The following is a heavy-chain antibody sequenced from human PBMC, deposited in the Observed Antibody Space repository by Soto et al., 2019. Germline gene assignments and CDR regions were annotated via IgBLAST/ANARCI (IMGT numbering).Heavy chain of an antibody. CDR3: AKEAVGATPDY. CDR2: ISYDGSDK. J-gene: IGHJ4*02. D-gene: IGHD1-26*01. CDR1: GFTFSSYG. V-gene: IGHV3-30*18. Sequence: GSLRLSCAASGFTFSSYGMHWVRQAPGKGLEWVAVISYDGSDKYYADSVKGRFTISRDNSKNTLYLQMNSLRAEDTAVFYCAKEAVGATPDYWGQGTLVTVSS.